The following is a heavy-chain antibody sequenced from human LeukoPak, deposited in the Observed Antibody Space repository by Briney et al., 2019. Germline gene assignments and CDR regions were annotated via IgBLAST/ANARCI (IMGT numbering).Heavy chain of an antibody. J-gene: IGHJ3*02. D-gene: IGHD3-22*01. CDR1: GFTFSNYG. Sequence: GGSLRLSCAASGFTFSNYGMHWVRQAPGKGLEWVAFIRYDASNKYYADSVKGRFTISRDNSRNTVYLQMNSLRAEDTAVFYCAKFRFFGGYGAFDIWGQGTMVTVSS. CDR2: IRYDASNK. CDR3: AKFRFFGGYGAFDI. V-gene: IGHV3-30*02.